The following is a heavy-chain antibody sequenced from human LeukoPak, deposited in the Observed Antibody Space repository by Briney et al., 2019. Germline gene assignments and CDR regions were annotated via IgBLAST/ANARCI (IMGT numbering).Heavy chain of an antibody. CDR1: GFTFSSYG. J-gene: IGHJ4*02. Sequence: GGSLRLSCAASGFTFSSYGMHWVRQAPGKGLEWVAFIRYDGSNKYYADSVKGRFTISRDNSKNTLYLQMNSLRAEDTAVYYCAKDIVVVPAAIRIEPYYFDYWGQGTLVTVSS. CDR2: IRYDGSNK. CDR3: AKDIVVVPAAIRIEPYYFDY. V-gene: IGHV3-30*02. D-gene: IGHD2-2*01.